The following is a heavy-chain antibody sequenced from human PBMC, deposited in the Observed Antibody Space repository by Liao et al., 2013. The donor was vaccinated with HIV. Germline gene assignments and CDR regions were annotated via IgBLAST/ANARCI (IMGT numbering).Heavy chain of an antibody. J-gene: IGHJ4*02. CDR2: IYYSGST. CDR3: AKYCSSANCRNRGFDY. D-gene: IGHD2-2*01. V-gene: IGHV4-39*07. CDR1: GGSISSSSYY. Sequence: QLQLQESGPGLVKPSETLSLTCTVSGGSISSSSYYWGWIRQPPGKGLEWIGSIYYSGSTSYHPSLKRRVTISVDTSKSQFSLKVSSVTAADTAVYYCAKYCSSANCRNRGFDYWGRGTLITVSS.